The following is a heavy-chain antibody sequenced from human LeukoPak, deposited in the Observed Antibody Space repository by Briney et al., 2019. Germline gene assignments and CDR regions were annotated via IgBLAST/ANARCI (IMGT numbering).Heavy chain of an antibody. CDR1: GFTFRSYS. CDR3: AKEMGTATYYFDY. CDR2: ISSSSSII. Sequence: GGSLRLSCAVSGFTFRSYSMNWVRQAPGKGLERVSYISSSSSIIYYADSVKGRFTISRDNSKNTLYLQMNSLRAEDTAVYYCAKEMGTATYYFDYWGQGTLVTVSS. D-gene: IGHD7-27*01. J-gene: IGHJ4*02. V-gene: IGHV3-48*01.